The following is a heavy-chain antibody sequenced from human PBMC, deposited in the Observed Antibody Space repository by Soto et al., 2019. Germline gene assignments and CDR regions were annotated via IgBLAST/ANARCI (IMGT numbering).Heavy chain of an antibody. J-gene: IGHJ2*01. Sequence: QVQLQESGPGLVKPSGTLSLTCAVSGGSISSSNWWSWVRQPPGKGLEWIGEIYHSGSTNYNPSLKSRVTISVDKSKNQFSLKLSSVTAADTAVYYRARWSYSSGWGWYFDLWGRGTLVTVSS. D-gene: IGHD6-19*01. V-gene: IGHV4-4*02. CDR1: GGSISSSNW. CDR3: ARWSYSSGWGWYFDL. CDR2: IYHSGST.